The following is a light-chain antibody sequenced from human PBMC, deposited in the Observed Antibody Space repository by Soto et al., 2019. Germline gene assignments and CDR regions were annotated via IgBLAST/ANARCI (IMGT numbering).Light chain of an antibody. J-gene: IGKJ3*01. V-gene: IGKV3-20*01. CDR1: QSVGSSQ. CDR3: QQYGSSGVT. Sequence: EIVLTQSPGTLSLSPGERATLSCRASQSVGSSQLAWYQQRPGQAPRLLVYGASTRATGIADRFSGSGSGTDFTLTISRLEPEDFAVYYCQQYGSSGVTFGPGTKVDIK. CDR2: GAS.